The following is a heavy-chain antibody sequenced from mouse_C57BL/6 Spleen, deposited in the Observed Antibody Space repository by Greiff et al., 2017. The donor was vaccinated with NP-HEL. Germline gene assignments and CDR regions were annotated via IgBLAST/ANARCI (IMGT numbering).Heavy chain of an antibody. J-gene: IGHJ4*01. CDR2: IYPGNSDT. D-gene: IGHD1-1*01. V-gene: IGHV1-5*01. Sequence: VQLQQSGTVLARPGASVKMSCKTSGYTFTSYWMHWVKQRPGQGLEWIGAIYPGNSDTSYNQKFKGKAKLTAVTSASTAYMELSSLTNEGSAVYYCTRNYGSSPYYAMDYWGQGTSVTVSS. CDR1: GYTFTSYW. CDR3: TRNYGSSPYYAMDY.